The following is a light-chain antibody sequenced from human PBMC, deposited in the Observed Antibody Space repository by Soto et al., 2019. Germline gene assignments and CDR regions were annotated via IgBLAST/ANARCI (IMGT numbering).Light chain of an antibody. Sequence: QSVLTQPPSASGTPGQTVTISCSGSTSNIGRFTVSWYQHLPGTAPKFLMYSDNQRPSGVPDRFSGSKSGTSASLAISGLQSEDEADYYCAAWDASLNGWVFGGGTKVTVL. J-gene: IGLJ2*01. CDR1: TSNIGRFT. V-gene: IGLV1-44*01. CDR3: AAWDASLNGWV. CDR2: SDN.